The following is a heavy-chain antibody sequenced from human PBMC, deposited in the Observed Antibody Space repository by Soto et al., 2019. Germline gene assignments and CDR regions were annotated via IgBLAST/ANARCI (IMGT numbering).Heavy chain of an antibody. J-gene: IGHJ4*02. Sequence: EVQLLESGGGLVQPGGSLRLSCAASGFTFNSYAMNWVRQAPGKGLEWVSAIGGRGGSTYYVDSVKGRFTISRDNSKNTLYLQLNSLRAEDTAVYYCAKESGSLLWFGELFLDYFDYWGQGTLVTVSS. D-gene: IGHD3-10*01. CDR3: AKESGSLLWFGELFLDYFDY. CDR1: GFTFNSYA. CDR2: IGGRGGST. V-gene: IGHV3-23*01.